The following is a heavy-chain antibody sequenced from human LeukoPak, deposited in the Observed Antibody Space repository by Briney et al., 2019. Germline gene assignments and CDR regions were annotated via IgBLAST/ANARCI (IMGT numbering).Heavy chain of an antibody. Sequence: SGTLSLTCTVSGGSINSDYWSWIRQPPGKGLEWIGYIYYSGSTNYNPSLKSRVTISVDTSKNQFSLKLSSVTAADTAVYYCARAIVVVTAIGYYYYMDVWGKGTTVTVSS. J-gene: IGHJ6*03. V-gene: IGHV4-59*08. D-gene: IGHD2-21*02. CDR3: ARAIVVVTAIGYYYYMDV. CDR2: IYYSGST. CDR1: GGSINSDY.